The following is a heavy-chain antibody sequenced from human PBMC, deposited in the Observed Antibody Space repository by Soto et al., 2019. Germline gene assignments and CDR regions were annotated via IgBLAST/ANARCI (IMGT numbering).Heavy chain of an antibody. V-gene: IGHV1-69*12. CDR2: IIPVFGTP. Sequence: QVQLVQSGAEVKKPGSSVKVSCKASGGSLSNYGISWVRQAPGQGLEWMGAIIPVFGTPNYAQKFQDRVTITEDESTTPVYMEVRSLTSEDTAVYYCARGDATKIVVTTYYGMDVWGQGTTVTVSS. D-gene: IGHD3-22*01. CDR3: ARGDATKIVVTTYYGMDV. CDR1: GGSLSNYG. J-gene: IGHJ6*02.